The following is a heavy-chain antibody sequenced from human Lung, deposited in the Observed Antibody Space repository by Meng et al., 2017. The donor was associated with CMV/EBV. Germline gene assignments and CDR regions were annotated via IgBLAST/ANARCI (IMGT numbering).Heavy chain of an antibody. V-gene: IGHV3-7*01. CDR2: IKEDGSEK. Sequence: SCAASGFIFSNYWMTWVRQAPGKGLEWVANIKEDGSEKSYVDSVKGRFTISRDNAKNSLSLEMNSLRAEDMAVYYCAREQGAMGGNYYYAMDVWXQGNTV. CDR3: AREQGAMGGNYYYAMDV. J-gene: IGHJ6*01. CDR1: GFIFSNYW. D-gene: IGHD3-10*01.